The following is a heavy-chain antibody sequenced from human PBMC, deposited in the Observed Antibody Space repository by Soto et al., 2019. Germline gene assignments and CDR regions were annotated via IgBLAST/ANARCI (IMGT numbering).Heavy chain of an antibody. V-gene: IGHV4-39*01. CDR1: GGSISSGGYY. J-gene: IGHJ5*01. Sequence: PSETLSLTCTVSGGSISSGGYYWSWIRQHPGKGLEWIGYIYHSGTTYYNPSLKSRVTVSVDTSKNQFSLKLSSVTAADTAVYYCARHPSDFWFYSWGQGTLVPVSS. CDR3: ARHPSDFWFYS. D-gene: IGHD2-2*01. CDR2: IYHSGTT.